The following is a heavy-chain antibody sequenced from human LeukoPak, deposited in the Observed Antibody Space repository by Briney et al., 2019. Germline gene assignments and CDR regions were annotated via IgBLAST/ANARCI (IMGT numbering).Heavy chain of an antibody. J-gene: IGHJ4*02. CDR2: ISGSGGST. CDR3: ARGTAPITW. CDR1: GFTFSSYA. V-gene: IGHV3-23*01. Sequence: GGSLRLSCAASGFTFSSYAMSWVRQAPGKGLEWVSAISGSGGSTYYADSVKGRFTISRDNAKNSLYLQMNSLRAEDTAVYYCARGTAPITWWGQGTLVTVSS.